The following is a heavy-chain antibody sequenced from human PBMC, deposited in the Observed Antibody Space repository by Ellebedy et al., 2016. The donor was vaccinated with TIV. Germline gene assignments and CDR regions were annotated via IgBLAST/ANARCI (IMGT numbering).Heavy chain of an antibody. CDR3: AKDGRDGYTSDY. J-gene: IGHJ4*02. CDR2: ISYDGSNK. V-gene: IGHV3-30-3*01. D-gene: IGHD5-24*01. Sequence: GGSLRLXXAASGFTFSSYAMHWVRQAPGKGLEWVAVISYDGSNKYYADSVKGRFTISRDNSKNTLYLQMNSLRAEDTAVYYCAKDGRDGYTSDYWGQGTLVTVSS. CDR1: GFTFSSYA.